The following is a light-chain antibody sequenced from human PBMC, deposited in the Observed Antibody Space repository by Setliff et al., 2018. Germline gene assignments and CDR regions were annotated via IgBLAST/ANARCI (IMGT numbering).Light chain of an antibody. Sequence: QSALTQPASVSGSPGQSITISCTGTSNDIGYYNFVSWYQQYPGKHPKLLIYEVTNRPSGLSNRFSGSKSGNTASLTISGLQAEDGADYYCCSYTGSRTPYVFGTGTKVTVL. CDR1: SNDIGYYNF. V-gene: IGLV2-14*03. CDR2: EVT. J-gene: IGLJ1*01. CDR3: CSYTGSRTPYV.